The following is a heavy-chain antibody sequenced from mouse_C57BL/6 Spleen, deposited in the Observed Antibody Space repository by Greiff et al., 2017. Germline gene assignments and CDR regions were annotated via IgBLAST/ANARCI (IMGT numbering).Heavy chain of an antibody. CDR3: ARRATVVEGFAY. Sequence: EVQLQQSGPELVKPGASVKISCKASGYSFTGYYMNWVKQSPEKSLEWIGEINPSTGGTTYNQKFKAKATLTVDKSSSTAYMQLKSLTSEDSAVYYCARRATVVEGFAYWGQGTLVTVSA. D-gene: IGHD1-1*01. V-gene: IGHV1-42*01. J-gene: IGHJ3*01. CDR1: GYSFTGYY. CDR2: INPSTGGT.